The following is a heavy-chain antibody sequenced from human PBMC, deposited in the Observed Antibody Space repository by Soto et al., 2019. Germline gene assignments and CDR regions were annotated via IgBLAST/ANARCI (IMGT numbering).Heavy chain of an antibody. V-gene: IGHV4-31*03. Sequence: SETLSLTCTVSGGSISSGGYYWSWIRQHPGKGLEWIGYIYYSGSTYYNPSLKSRVTISLDTSKNQFSLKLSSVTAADTAVYYCAREGGQLAYYYYYMDVWGKGTTVTVSS. CDR1: GGSISSGGYY. J-gene: IGHJ6*03. D-gene: IGHD6-6*01. CDR2: IYYSGST. CDR3: AREGGQLAYYYYYMDV.